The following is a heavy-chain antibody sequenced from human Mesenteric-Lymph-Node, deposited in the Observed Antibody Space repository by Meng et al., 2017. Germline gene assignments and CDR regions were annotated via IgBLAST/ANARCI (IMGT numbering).Heavy chain of an antibody. Sequence: GESLKISCAASGFTLRNYAMNWVRQAPGKGLEWVSSISGPGGTKYYADSGKGRITISRDNSMNTVSLQMNSLRAEDTAVYYCAKDRYCSGGSCSGGRVDYWGQGTLVTVSS. CDR3: AKDRYCSGGSCSGGRVDY. CDR1: GFTLRNYA. J-gene: IGHJ4*02. D-gene: IGHD2-15*01. CDR2: ISGPGGTK. V-gene: IGHV3-23*01.